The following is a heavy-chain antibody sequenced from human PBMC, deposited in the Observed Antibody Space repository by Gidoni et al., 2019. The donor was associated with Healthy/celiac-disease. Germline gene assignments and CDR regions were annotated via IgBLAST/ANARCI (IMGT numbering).Heavy chain of an antibody. CDR3: SRKGDSGYFDY. J-gene: IGHJ4*02. CDR1: GFTFSSGA. Sequence: EVQLLESGGGLVQPGGSLRLSCDASGFTFSSGAMSWVRQAPGKGLEWVSAISGSGCSTYYADSVKGRFTISRDNSKNTLYLQMNSLRAEDTAVYYCSRKGDSGYFDYWGQGTLVTVSS. V-gene: IGHV3-23*01. CDR2: ISGSGCST. D-gene: IGHD1-26*01.